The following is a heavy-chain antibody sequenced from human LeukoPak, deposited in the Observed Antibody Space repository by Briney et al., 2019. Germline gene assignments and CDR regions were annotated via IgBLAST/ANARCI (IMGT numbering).Heavy chain of an antibody. CDR2: ISSSSSYI. J-gene: IGHJ6*02. V-gene: IGHV3-21*01. CDR3: ARVGGTTVTPGYYYYYYGMDV. D-gene: IGHD4-17*01. CDR1: GFTFSSYS. Sequence: PGGSLRLSCAASGFTFSSYSMNWVRQAPGKGLEWVSSISSSSSYIYYADSVKGRFTISRDNAKNSLYLQMNSLRAEDTAVYYCARVGGTTVTPGYYYYYYGMDVWGQGTTVTVSS.